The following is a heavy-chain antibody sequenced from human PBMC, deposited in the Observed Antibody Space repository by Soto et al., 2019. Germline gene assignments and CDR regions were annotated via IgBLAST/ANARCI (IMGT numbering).Heavy chain of an antibody. J-gene: IGHJ4*02. CDR3: ARGGTVSFDY. CDR2: IYHSGST. Sequence: TLSLTCAVSGGSISSGGYSWSWIRQPPGKGLEWIGYIYHSGSTYYNPSLKSRVTISVDRSKNQFSLKLSSVTAADTAVYYCARGGTVSFDYWGQGTLVTVSS. CDR1: GGSISSGGYS. D-gene: IGHD4-17*01. V-gene: IGHV4-30-2*01.